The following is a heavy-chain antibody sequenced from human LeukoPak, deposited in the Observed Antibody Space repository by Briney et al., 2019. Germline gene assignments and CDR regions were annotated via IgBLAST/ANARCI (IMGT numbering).Heavy chain of an antibody. CDR2: ISWNSGSI. D-gene: IGHD3-22*01. CDR1: GFTFDDYA. Sequence: GRSLRLSCAASGFTFDDYAMHWVRQAPGKGLEWVSGISWNSGSIGYADSVKGRFTISRDNAKNSLYLQMNSLRAEDTALYYCAKVSRTCYYDSSGYYYDAFDIWGQGTMVTVSS. V-gene: IGHV3-9*01. J-gene: IGHJ3*02. CDR3: AKVSRTCYYDSSGYYYDAFDI.